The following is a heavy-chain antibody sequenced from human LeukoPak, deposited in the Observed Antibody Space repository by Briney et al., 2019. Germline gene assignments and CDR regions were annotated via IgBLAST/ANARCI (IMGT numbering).Heavy chain of an antibody. CDR1: GFTFSSYA. CDR2: ISYDGSNK. Sequence: PGGSLRLSCAASGFTFSSYAMHWVRQAPGKGLEWVAVISYDGSNKYYADSVKGRFTISRDNSKNTLYLQMNSLRAEDTAVYYCARDHYCSSTSCYSRDAWTTFDYWGQGTPVTVSS. V-gene: IGHV3-30-3*01. CDR3: ARDHYCSSTSCYSRDAWTTFDY. J-gene: IGHJ4*02. D-gene: IGHD2-2*02.